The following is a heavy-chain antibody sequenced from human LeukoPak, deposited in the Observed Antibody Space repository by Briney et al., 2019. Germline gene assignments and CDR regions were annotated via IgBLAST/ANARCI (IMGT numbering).Heavy chain of an antibody. V-gene: IGHV6-1*01. D-gene: IGHD5-18*01. CDR1: GDSVSSNSAS. J-gene: IGHJ4*02. Sequence: SQTLPLTCAISGDSVSSNSASWNWIRQSPSRGLEWLGRTYYRSKWSNVYAVSVKSRITINPDTSKNQFSLQLNSMTPEDTAVYYCARSGYSYGSYYFDYWGQGTLVTVSS. CDR3: ARSGYSYGSYYFDY. CDR2: TYYRSKWSN.